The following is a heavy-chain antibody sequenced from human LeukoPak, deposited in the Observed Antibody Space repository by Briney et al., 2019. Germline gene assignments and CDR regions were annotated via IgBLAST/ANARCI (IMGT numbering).Heavy chain of an antibody. Sequence: SETLSLTCTVSGGSISSYYWSWIRQPPGKGLEWIGSIYYSGSTYYNPSLKSRVTISVDTSKNQFSLKLSSVTAADTAVYYCVSGQGTQSIVVVPAATLHFDYWGQGTLVTVSS. J-gene: IGHJ4*02. V-gene: IGHV4-59*04. D-gene: IGHD2-2*01. CDR1: GGSISSYY. CDR2: IYYSGST. CDR3: VSGQGTQSIVVVPAATLHFDY.